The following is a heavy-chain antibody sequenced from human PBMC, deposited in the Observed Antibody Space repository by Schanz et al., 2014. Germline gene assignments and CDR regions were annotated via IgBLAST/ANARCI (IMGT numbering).Heavy chain of an antibody. Sequence: QVHLVQSGAEVHKPGASVKVSCKASGYTFTDYGVIWVRQAPGQGLEWMGKIIPVLNIATYAQRFQGRVSITADTSTNTAYMELSSLTSEDTAVHYCARGRGFYDYWGQGTLVTVSS. CDR1: GYTFTDYG. V-gene: IGHV1-69*09. CDR2: IIPVLNIA. J-gene: IGHJ4*02. CDR3: ARGRGFYDY. D-gene: IGHD3-10*01.